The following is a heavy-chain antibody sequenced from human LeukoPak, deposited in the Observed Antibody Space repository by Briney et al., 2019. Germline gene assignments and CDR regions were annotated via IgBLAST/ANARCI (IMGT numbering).Heavy chain of an antibody. CDR3: ARDFEFGSAAGTPN. CDR1: GFTFSSYW. V-gene: IGHV3-21*01. D-gene: IGHD6-13*01. CDR2: ISSSSSYI. J-gene: IGHJ4*02. Sequence: GGSLRLSCAASGFTFSSYWMHWVRQAPGKGLEWVSSISSSSSYIYYADSVKGRFTISRDNAKNSLYLQMNSLRAEDTAVYYCARDFEFGSAAGTPNWGQGTLVTVSS.